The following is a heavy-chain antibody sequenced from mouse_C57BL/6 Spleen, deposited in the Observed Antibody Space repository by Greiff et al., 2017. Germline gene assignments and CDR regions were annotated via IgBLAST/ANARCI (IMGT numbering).Heavy chain of an antibody. Sequence: QVQLQQSGAELVRPGASVTLSCKASGYTFTDYEMHWVKQTPVHGLEWIGAIDPETGGTAYNQKFKGKAILTADKSSSTAYMELRSLTSEDSAVYYCTRWYGSSDVAYWGQGTLVTVSA. CDR3: TRWYGSSDVAY. CDR2: IDPETGGT. CDR1: GYTFTDYE. J-gene: IGHJ3*01. V-gene: IGHV1-15*01. D-gene: IGHD1-1*01.